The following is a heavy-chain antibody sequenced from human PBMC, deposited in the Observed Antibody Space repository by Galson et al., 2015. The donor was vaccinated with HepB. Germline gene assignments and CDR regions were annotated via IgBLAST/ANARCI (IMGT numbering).Heavy chain of an antibody. V-gene: IGHV1-46*01. J-gene: IGHJ5*02. CDR1: GYTFTSYY. CDR2: INPSGGST. CDR3: ARSDGAAAGPNWFDP. D-gene: IGHD6-13*01. Sequence: SVKVSCKASGYTFTSYYMHWVRQAPGQGLEWMGIINPSGGSTSYAQKFQGRVTMTRDTSTSTVYMELSSLRSEDTAVYYCARSDGAAAGPNWFDPWGQGTLVTVSS.